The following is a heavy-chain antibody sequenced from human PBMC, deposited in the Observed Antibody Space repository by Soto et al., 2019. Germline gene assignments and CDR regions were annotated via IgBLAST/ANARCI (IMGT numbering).Heavy chain of an antibody. CDR3: ARDLTVVTASFYYYYGMDV. D-gene: IGHD2-21*02. V-gene: IGHV1-18*01. CDR2: ISAYNGNT. J-gene: IGHJ6*02. Sequence: QVPLVQSGAEVKKPGASVKVSCKASGYTFTSYGISWVRQAPGQGLEWMGWISAYNGNTNYAQKLQGRVTMTTDTSTSTAYMELRSLRSDDTAVYYCARDLTVVTASFYYYYGMDVWGQGTTVTVSS. CDR1: GYTFTSYG.